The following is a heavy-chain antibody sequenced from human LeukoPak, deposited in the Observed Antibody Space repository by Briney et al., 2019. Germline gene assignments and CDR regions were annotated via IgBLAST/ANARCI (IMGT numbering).Heavy chain of an antibody. D-gene: IGHD3-22*01. J-gene: IGHJ4*02. CDR2: IYYSGST. Sequence: PSETLSLICTVSSGSIRNYHWSWIRQPPGKGLEWVGYIYYSGSTNYNPSLESRVTISVDMSKNQFSLKLSSVTAADTAAYYCAWQYDYDSSGYYFGYWGQGTLVTVSS. V-gene: IGHV4-59*08. CDR3: AWQYDYDSSGYYFGY. CDR1: SGSIRNYH.